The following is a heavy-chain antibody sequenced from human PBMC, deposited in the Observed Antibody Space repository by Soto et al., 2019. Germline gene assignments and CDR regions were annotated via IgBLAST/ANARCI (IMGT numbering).Heavy chain of an antibody. Sequence: ASVKVSCKASGYTFTSYYMHWVRQAPGQGLEWMGIINPSGGSTSYAQKFQGRVTMTRDTSTSTVYMELSSLRSEDTAVYYCATTWGSSSVHGGYYFDYWGQGTLVTVSS. CDR2: INPSGGST. D-gene: IGHD6-6*01. J-gene: IGHJ4*02. CDR1: GYTFTSYY. CDR3: ATTWGSSSVHGGYYFDY. V-gene: IGHV1-46*01.